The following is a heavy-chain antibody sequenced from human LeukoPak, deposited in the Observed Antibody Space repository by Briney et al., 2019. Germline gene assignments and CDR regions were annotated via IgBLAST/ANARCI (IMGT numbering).Heavy chain of an antibody. Sequence: GGSLRLXCAASGFTLSSYAMSWVRQAPGRGLEWVSVISGSGGSTYYADSVKGRFTISRDNSKNTLYLQMNSLRVEDTAVYYCAKGPQVGSGYHPDYWGQGTLVTVSS. CDR2: ISGSGGST. CDR3: AKGPQVGSGYHPDY. J-gene: IGHJ4*02. CDR1: GFTLSSYA. D-gene: IGHD3-22*01. V-gene: IGHV3-23*01.